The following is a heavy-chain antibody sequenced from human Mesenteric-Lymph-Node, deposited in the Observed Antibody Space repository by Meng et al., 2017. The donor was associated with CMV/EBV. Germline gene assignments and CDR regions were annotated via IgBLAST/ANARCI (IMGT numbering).Heavy chain of an antibody. CDR2: MNPNSGNT. CDR1: GYTFINYD. V-gene: IGHV1-8*01. CDR3: ARGETQGNWFDP. J-gene: IGHJ5*02. Sequence: ASVKVSCKASGYTFINYDIIWVRQTTGQGLEWMGWMNPNSGNTGYAQKFQGRVTITRNTSISTAYMELSSLRSEDTAVYYCARGETQGNWFDPWGQGTLVTVSS.